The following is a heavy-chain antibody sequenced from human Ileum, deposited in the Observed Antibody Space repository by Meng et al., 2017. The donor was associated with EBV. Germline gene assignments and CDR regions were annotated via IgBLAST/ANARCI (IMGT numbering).Heavy chain of an antibody. D-gene: IGHD2-15*01. CDR2: IYYGWTT. Sequence: QVHLEESGRGVVKPPKSRPLTCSVSGYTLSSNNWCWCSRQPPRKLLWWIVSIYYGWTTYINPSLKGRFTMSRDTSKNQVSLKLNTVTAVDTAVYYCAKDVHSASSHVSWGQGTLVTVSS. V-gene: IGHV4-28*03. CDR3: AKDVHSASSHVS. CDR1: GYTLSSNNW. J-gene: IGHJ5*02.